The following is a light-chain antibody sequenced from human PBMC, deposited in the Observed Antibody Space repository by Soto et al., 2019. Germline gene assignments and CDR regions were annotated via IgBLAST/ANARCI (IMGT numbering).Light chain of an antibody. V-gene: IGLV3-21*04. CDR3: QVWDSSSDHL. CDR1: NIGSKS. CDR2: YDS. J-gene: IGLJ2*01. Sequence: SYELTQPPSVSVAPGKTARITCGGKNIGSKSVHWYQQKPGQAPVLVIYYDSDRPSGIPERFSGSNSGNTATLTISRVEAGDEADYYWQVWDSSSDHLVGGGTKLTVL.